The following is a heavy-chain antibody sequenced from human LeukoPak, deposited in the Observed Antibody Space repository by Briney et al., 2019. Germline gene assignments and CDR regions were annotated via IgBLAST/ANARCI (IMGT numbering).Heavy chain of an antibody. CDR1: GGTFSSYA. D-gene: IGHD3-22*01. J-gene: IGHJ4*02. CDR3: ATDASIYDSRGYYYLW. Sequence: SVKVSCKASGGTFSSYAISWVRQAPGQGLEWMGGIIPIFGTANYAQKFQGRLTITADESSTTAYMELSGLRSEDTAVYNCATDASIYDSRGYYYLWWGQGTLVTVSS. V-gene: IGHV1-69*13. CDR2: IIPIFGTA.